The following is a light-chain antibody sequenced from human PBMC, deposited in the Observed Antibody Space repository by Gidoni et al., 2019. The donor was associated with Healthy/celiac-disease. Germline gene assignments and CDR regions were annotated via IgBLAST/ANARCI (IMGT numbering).Light chain of an antibody. CDR2: KAS. J-gene: IGKJ2*01. V-gene: IGKV1-5*03. Sequence: DIQMTQSPSTLSASLGDRVTITCRASQSISSWLAWYQQKPGKAPKLLIYKASSLESGVPSRFSGSGSGTEFTLTISSLQPDDFATYYCQQYNSYPRYTFGQGTKLEIK. CDR3: QQYNSYPRYT. CDR1: QSISSW.